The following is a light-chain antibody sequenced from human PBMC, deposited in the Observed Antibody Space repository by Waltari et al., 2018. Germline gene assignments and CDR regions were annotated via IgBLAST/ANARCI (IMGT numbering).Light chain of an antibody. Sequence: AIQMTQSPSSLSASVGDRFTISCRASQGIGNDLGWYQQKPGTAPKLLIYAASTLQSGVPSRFSGSGSGTDFTLTISSLQPEDFATYYCLQDYKYPRTFGQGTKVEIK. J-gene: IGKJ1*01. V-gene: IGKV1-6*02. CDR1: QGIGND. CDR3: LQDYKYPRT. CDR2: AAS.